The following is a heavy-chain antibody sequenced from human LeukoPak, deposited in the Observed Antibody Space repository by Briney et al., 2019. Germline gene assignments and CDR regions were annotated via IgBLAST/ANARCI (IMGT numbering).Heavy chain of an antibody. CDR1: GYSISSGYY. CDR2: IYHSGST. J-gene: IGHJ6*03. CDR3: ARGGPPGYYYDYYMDV. Sequence: SETLSLTCTVSGYSISSGYYWGWIRQPPGKGLEWIGSIYHSGSTYYNPSLKSRVTISVDTSKNQFSLKMSSATAADTAVYFCARGGPPGYYYDYYMDVWGKGTTVTISS. V-gene: IGHV4-38-2*02.